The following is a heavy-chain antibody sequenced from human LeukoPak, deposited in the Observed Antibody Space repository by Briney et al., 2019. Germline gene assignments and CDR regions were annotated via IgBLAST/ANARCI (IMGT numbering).Heavy chain of an antibody. V-gene: IGHV3-11*01. J-gene: IGHJ5*02. CDR2: ISRSGITT. D-gene: IGHD4/OR15-4a*01. CDR3: AREKGSVFGAGWFDP. Sequence: GGSLRLSCAASGFTFCHYYMIWIRQAPGKGLEWVSYISRSGITTYYTDSVKGRFTISRDNAKNSLYLQMNSLRAEDAAIYYCAREKGSVFGAGWFDPWGQGTLVTVSS. CDR1: GFTFCHYY.